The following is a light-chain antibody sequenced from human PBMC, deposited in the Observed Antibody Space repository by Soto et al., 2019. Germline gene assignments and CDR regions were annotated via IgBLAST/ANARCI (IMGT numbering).Light chain of an antibody. CDR1: SSGVGGYNY. V-gene: IGLV2-14*01. J-gene: IGLJ1*01. CDR2: DVS. Sequence: SLLTQPASLSGASGQSITISCPGTSSGVGGYNYVSWYQQHPGKAPRLMIYDVSNRPSGVSNRFSGSKSGNTASLTISGLQAEDEADYYCSSYTSSSTLYVFGTGTKVTVL. CDR3: SSYTSSSTLYV.